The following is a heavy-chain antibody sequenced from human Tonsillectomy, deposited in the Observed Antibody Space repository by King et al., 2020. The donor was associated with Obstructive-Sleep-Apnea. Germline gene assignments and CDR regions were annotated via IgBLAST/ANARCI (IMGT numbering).Heavy chain of an antibody. CDR2: IKEDGSEK. V-gene: IGHV3-7*03. J-gene: IGHJ3*02. CDR1: GFTFKNYW. CDR3: AREGDAAMFYGFDI. D-gene: IGHD5-18*01. Sequence: VQLVESGGGLVQPGGSLRVSCAASGFTFKNYWMNWVRQAPGKGLEWVANIKEDGSEKYYVDSVKDRFTISRDNAKNSLYLQMNSLRAEDTAVYYCAREGDAAMFYGFDIWGQGTMVTVSS.